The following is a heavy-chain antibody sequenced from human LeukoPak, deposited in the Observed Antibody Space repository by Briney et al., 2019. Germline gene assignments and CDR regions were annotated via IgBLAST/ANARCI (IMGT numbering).Heavy chain of an antibody. CDR2: INPSGGST. J-gene: IGHJ4*02. CDR1: GYTFTSYY. Sequence: GASVKVSCKASGYTFTSYYMHWVRQAPGQGLEWMGIINPSGGSTSYAQKFQGRATMTRDMSTSTVYMELSSLRSEDTAVYYCARLGWNDPLDYWGQGTLVTVSS. D-gene: IGHD1-1*01. CDR3: ARLGWNDPLDY. V-gene: IGHV1-46*01.